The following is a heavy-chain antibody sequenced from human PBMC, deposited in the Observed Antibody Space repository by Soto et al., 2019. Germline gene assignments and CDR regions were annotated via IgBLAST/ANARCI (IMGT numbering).Heavy chain of an antibody. D-gene: IGHD5-12*01. CDR2: INAGNGNT. J-gene: IGHJ4*02. V-gene: IGHV1-3*05. CDR3: ARVSGYYLPDY. Sequence: QVQLVQSGAEEKKPGASVKVSCKASGYTFTNYAMHWVRQAPGQRLEWMGWINAGNGNTKNSQKFQGRVTITRDTTASTAYMELSSLRGEDTAVYYFARVSGYYLPDYWGQGTLVTVSS. CDR1: GYTFTNYA.